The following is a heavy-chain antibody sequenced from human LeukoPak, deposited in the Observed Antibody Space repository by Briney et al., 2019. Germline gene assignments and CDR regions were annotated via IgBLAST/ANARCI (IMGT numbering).Heavy chain of an antibody. CDR3: APVPYSSSWYFHY. CDR2: IVVGSGNT. J-gene: IGHJ4*02. CDR1: GFTFTSSA. V-gene: IGHV1-58*01. D-gene: IGHD6-13*01. Sequence: SVKVSCKASGFTFTSSAVQWVRQARGQRLEWMGWIVVGSGNTNYAQKFQERVTITRDISTSTAYMELSSLRSEDTAVYYCAPVPYSSSWYFHYWGQRTLVTVSS.